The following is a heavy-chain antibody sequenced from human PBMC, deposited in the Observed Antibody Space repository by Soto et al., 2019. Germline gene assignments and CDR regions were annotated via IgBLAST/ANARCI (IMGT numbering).Heavy chain of an antibody. Sequence: GGSLRLSCAASGFTFSSYAMSWVRQAPGKGLEWVSAISGSGGSTYYADSVKGRFTISRDNSKNTLYLQMNSLRAEDTAVYYCAKDPLNYYDSSGYYPINWFDPWGQGTLVTVSS. CDR2: ISGSGGST. V-gene: IGHV3-23*01. CDR3: AKDPLNYYDSSGYYPINWFDP. J-gene: IGHJ5*02. D-gene: IGHD3-22*01. CDR1: GFTFSSYA.